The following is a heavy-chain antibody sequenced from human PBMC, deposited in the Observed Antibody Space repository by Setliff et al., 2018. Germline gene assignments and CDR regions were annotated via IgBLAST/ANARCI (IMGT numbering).Heavy chain of an antibody. CDR1: GFTPTEYA. D-gene: IGHD3-10*01. V-gene: IGHV3-21*01. CDR3: VREGPVQGDTYGFPYFDY. J-gene: IGHJ4*02. CDR2: NTRSDK. Sequence: SLRLSCAVSGFTPTEYAMDWVRQVPGRGLEWVAVNTRSDKLYADSVRGRFTISTDIAKNSLYLQMSDLRVEDTAIYYCVREGPVQGDTYGFPYFDYWGQGIVVTVSS.